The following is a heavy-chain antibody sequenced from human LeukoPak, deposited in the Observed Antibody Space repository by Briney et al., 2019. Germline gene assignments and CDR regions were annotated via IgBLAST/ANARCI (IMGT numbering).Heavy chain of an antibody. D-gene: IGHD3-10*01. J-gene: IGHJ4*02. CDR2: IKGDGSSK. V-gene: IGHV3-7*01. CDR1: GFTLSNYW. CDR3: ARDGPWFGEFFDY. Sequence: PGGSLRLSCAASGFTLSNYWMSWVRQAPGKGLEWVANIKGDGSSKNYLDSGKGRFTISRDNAKSSLYLQMSSLRAEDTAVYFCARDGPWFGEFFDYWGQGTLVTVSS.